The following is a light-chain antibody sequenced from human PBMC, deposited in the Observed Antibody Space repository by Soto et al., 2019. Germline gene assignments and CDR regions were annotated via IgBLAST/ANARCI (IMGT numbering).Light chain of an antibody. CDR2: DAS. V-gene: IGLV2-23*01. CDR3: SSYARSTTLV. J-gene: IGLJ2*01. Sequence: QYVLTQPASVSGSSGQSITISCTGTSSDVGSYNLVSWYQQHPGKAPKLIIYDASKRPSGVSNRFSGSKSGNTASLTISGLQAEDEADYYCSSYARSTTLVFGGGTKLTVL. CDR1: SSDVGSYNL.